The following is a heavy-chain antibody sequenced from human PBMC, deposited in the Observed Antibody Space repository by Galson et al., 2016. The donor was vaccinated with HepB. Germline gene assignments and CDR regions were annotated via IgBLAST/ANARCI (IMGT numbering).Heavy chain of an antibody. CDR2: KSYDGSNE. CDR1: GFTFSNYG. D-gene: IGHD3-3*01. CDR3: ARDQYEIWSGYYRNENAFDV. Sequence: SLRLSCAASGFTFSNYGMHWVRQAPGKGLEWVAVKSYDGSNEFYADSVKGRYTISRDNSKNTLYLQMTSLRPEDTAVYYCARDQYEIWSGYYRNENAFDVWGQGTMVTVSS. J-gene: IGHJ3*01. V-gene: IGHV3-30*03.